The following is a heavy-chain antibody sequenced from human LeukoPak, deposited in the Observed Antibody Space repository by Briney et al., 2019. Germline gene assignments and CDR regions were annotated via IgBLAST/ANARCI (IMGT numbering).Heavy chain of an antibody. D-gene: IGHD3-10*01. J-gene: IGHJ4*02. CDR1: GYTFTGYY. CDR2: INHKSGGT. CDR3: ARYRNYYDSGGSFDY. Sequence: GSVKVSCKASGYTFTGYYMHWVRQAPGQGLEWMGWINHKSGGTNYAQRFQGRVTMTRDTSNSTAYMELSRLREEDTAVYYCARYRNYYDSGGSFDYWGQGTLVTVSS. V-gene: IGHV1-2*02.